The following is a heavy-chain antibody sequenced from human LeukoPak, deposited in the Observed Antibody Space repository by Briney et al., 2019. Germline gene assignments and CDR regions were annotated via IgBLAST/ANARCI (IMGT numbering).Heavy chain of an antibody. D-gene: IGHD4-11*01. CDR2: ISAGGTYI. V-gene: IGHV3-21*01. J-gene: IGHJ4*02. CDR1: GFIFSSYG. CDR3: AREDYSNAFDY. Sequence: GGSLRLSCAASGFIFSSYGINWVRQAPGKGLEWVSSISAGGTYIFYADSVKGRFTISRDNAKNSLYLQMNSLRAEDTAVYYCAREDYSNAFDYWGQGTLVTVSS.